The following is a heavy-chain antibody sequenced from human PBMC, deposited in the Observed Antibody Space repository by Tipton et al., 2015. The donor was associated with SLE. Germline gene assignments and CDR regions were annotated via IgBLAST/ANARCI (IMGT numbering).Heavy chain of an antibody. J-gene: IGHJ2*01. CDR2: IYYSGST. CDR1: GGSISSYY. V-gene: IGHV4-59*08. Sequence: TLSLTCTVSGGSISSYYWSWIRQPPGKGLEWIRYIYYSGSTNYNPSLKSRVTISVDTSKNQFSLKLSSVTAADTAVHYCARVFYDSSAYPYWYFDLWGRGTLVTVSS. D-gene: IGHD3-22*01. CDR3: ARVFYDSSAYPYWYFDL.